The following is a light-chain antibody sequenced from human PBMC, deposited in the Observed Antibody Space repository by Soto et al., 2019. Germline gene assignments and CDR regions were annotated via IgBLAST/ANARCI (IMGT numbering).Light chain of an antibody. CDR3: QQYKNVWT. CDR1: QTVRSS. V-gene: IGKV3-15*01. Sequence: DIVLTQSPGTLSLYPEERATLSCRASQTVRSSSLAWYQQKPGQAPRLLIFGAYTRASGIPARFSGSGSGTEFTLTISSLQSEDFAVYYCQQYKNVWTFGQGTKVDIK. CDR2: GAY. J-gene: IGKJ1*01.